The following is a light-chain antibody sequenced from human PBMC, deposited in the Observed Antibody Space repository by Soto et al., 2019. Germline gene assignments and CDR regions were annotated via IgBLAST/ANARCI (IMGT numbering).Light chain of an antibody. CDR3: QQYARSPGT. V-gene: IGKV3-20*01. CDR2: GAS. J-gene: IGKJ1*01. Sequence: EIVLTQSPATLSLSPGERATLSCRASQSVYSSYLALYQQKPGQAPRLLIYGASSRATGIPDRFSGSGSGTDFTLTISRMEPEDFAVYYCQQYARSPGTFGQGTKVAI. CDR1: QSVYSSY.